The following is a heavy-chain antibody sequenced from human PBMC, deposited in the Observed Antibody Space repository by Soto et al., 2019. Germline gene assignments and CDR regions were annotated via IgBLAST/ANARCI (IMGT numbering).Heavy chain of an antibody. V-gene: IGHV4-30-2*01. CDR3: ARVPDR. CDR2: IYHSGST. Sequence: QLQLQESGSGLVKPSQTLSLTCAVSGGSISSGGYSWSWIRQPPGKGLEWIGYIYHSGSTYYNPSLKSRVTTSVDRSKNQFSLKRSSVTAADTAVYYGARVPDRWGQGTLVTVSS. J-gene: IGHJ5*02. D-gene: IGHD2-2*01. CDR1: GGSISSGGYS.